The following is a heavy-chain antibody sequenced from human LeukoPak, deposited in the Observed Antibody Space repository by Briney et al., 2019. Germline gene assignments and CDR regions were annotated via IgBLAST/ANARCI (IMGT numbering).Heavy chain of an antibody. V-gene: IGHV3-21*01. D-gene: IGHD4-17*01. J-gene: IGHJ4*02. Sequence: GGSLRLSCAASGFTFSSYSMNWVRQAPGKGLEWVSSISSSSSYIYYADSVKGRFTISRDNAKNTLYLQMNSLRAEDTAVYYCARDYGDGDFDYWGQGTLVTVSS. CDR2: ISSSSSYI. CDR1: GFTFSSYS. CDR3: ARDYGDGDFDY.